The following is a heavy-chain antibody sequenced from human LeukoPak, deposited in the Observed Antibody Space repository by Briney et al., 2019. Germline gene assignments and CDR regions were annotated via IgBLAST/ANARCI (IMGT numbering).Heavy chain of an antibody. V-gene: IGHV3-11*01. D-gene: IGHD3-22*01. CDR3: ARETYYYDSSGYPTQNYFDY. CDR2: ISSSGSTI. J-gene: IGHJ4*02. CDR1: GFTFSSYW. Sequence: PGGSLRLSCAASGFTFSSYWMSWIRQAPGKGLEWVSYISSSGSTIYYADSVKGRFTISRDNAKNSLYLQMNSLRAEDTAVYYCARETYYYDSSGYPTQNYFDYWGQGTLVTVSS.